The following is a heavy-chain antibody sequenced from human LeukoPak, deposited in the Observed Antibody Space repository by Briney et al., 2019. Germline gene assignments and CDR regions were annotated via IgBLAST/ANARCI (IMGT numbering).Heavy chain of an antibody. J-gene: IGHJ6*03. CDR3: ARSSRGYYYYYMDV. V-gene: IGHV3-11*01. D-gene: IGHD3-10*01. CDR2: ISSSGSTI. CDR1: GFTFSDYY. Sequence: PGGPLRLSCAASGFTFSDYYMSWIRQAPGKGLEGVSYISSSGSTIYYADSVKGRFTISRDNAKNSLYLQMNSLRAEDTAVYYCARSSRGYYYYYMDVWGKGTTVTVSS.